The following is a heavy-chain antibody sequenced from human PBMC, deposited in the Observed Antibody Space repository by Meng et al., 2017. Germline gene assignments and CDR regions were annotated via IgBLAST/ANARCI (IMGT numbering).Heavy chain of an antibody. CDR1: GYNFPDYY. CDR3: ARDEDISAAGKLFGDY. Sequence: HVQLVQSGAEVKKPGASVKVSCKPSGYNFPDYYIHWVRRAPGQGLEWMGRINPKSGDTHYAQKFQARVTMTGDTSISTAYMELSGLRSDDTAMYYCARDEDISAAGKLFGDYWGQGILVTASS. J-gene: IGHJ4*02. V-gene: IGHV1-2*06. CDR2: INPKSGDT. D-gene: IGHD6-25*01.